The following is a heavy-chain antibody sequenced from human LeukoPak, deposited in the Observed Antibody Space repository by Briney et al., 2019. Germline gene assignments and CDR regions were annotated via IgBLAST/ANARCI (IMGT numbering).Heavy chain of an antibody. V-gene: IGHV3-21*01. Sequence: GGSLRLSCAASGFSFSSYTMNWVRQAPGKGLEWVSSITNSNYISYIDSVKGRFTISRDNDRDSLYLQMNSLRAEDTAVYYCARVWGGSLSLIDWGQGTLVTVSS. CDR2: ITNSNYI. CDR1: GFSFSSYT. J-gene: IGHJ4*02. D-gene: IGHD3-3*01. CDR3: ARVWGGSLSLID.